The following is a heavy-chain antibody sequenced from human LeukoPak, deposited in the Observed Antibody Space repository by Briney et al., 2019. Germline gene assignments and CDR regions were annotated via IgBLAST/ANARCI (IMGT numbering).Heavy chain of an antibody. CDR3: AKGGKWIQLLFLDD. CDR1: GFTFSSYA. V-gene: IGHV3-23*01. CDR2: ISGSGGST. J-gene: IGHJ4*02. D-gene: IGHD5-18*01. Sequence: GGSLRLSCAASGFTFSSYAMSWVRQAPGKGLEWVSGISGSGGSTYYADSVKGRFTIYRDNSKNPLYLQMNSLSAADTAVYYCAKGGKWIQLLFLDDWGQRTLVTVSS.